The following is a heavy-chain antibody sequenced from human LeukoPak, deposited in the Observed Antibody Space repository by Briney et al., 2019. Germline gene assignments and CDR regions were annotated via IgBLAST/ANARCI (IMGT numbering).Heavy chain of an antibody. CDR2: IWYDGSNK. Sequence: PGRSLRLSCAASGFTFSSYGMHWVRQAPGKGLEWVAVIWYDGSNKYYADSVKGRFTISRDNSKNTLYLQMNSLRAEDTAVYYCVRDADGGNSWFDTWGQGTLVTVSS. J-gene: IGHJ5*02. CDR1: GFTFSSYG. V-gene: IGHV3-33*01. D-gene: IGHD4-23*01. CDR3: VRDADGGNSWFDT.